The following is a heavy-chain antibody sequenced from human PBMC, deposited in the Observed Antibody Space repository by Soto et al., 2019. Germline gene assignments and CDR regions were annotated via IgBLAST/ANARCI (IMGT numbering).Heavy chain of an antibody. Sequence: GGSLRLSCAASGFTFSDYYMSWIRQAPGKGLEWVSYISSSGSIIYYAVSVKGRFTISRDNAKNSLYLQMTSLRAEDAAVYYCARDLGYYDSSGYFDYWGQGTLVTVSA. V-gene: IGHV3-11*01. CDR1: GFTFSDYY. CDR2: ISSSGSII. D-gene: IGHD3-22*01. J-gene: IGHJ4*02. CDR3: ARDLGYYDSSGYFDY.